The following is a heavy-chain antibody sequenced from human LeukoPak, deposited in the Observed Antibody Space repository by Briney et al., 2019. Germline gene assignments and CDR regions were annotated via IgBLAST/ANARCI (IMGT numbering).Heavy chain of an antibody. CDR3: ATGGSSTTLRAFDI. CDR2: IYRSGST. CDR1: GGSISGDNYY. D-gene: IGHD2-2*01. J-gene: IGHJ3*02. V-gene: IGHV4-61*02. Sequence: SETLSLTCTVSGGSISGDNYYWSWIRQPAGKGLEWIGRIYRSGSTNYNPSLKSRVTISVDTSKNQFSLKLGSVTAADTAVYYCATGGSSTTLRAFDIWGQGTMVTVSS.